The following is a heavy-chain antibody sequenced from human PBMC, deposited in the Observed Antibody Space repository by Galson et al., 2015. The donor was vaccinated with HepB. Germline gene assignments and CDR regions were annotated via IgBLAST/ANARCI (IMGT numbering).Heavy chain of an antibody. V-gene: IGHV3-66*02. CDR3: ARLQDGITIFGGNKGY. D-gene: IGHD3-3*01. J-gene: IGHJ4*02. Sequence: SLRLSCAASGFTVSSNYMSWVRQAPGKGLEWVSVIYSGGSTYYADSVKGRFTISRDNSKNTLYLQMNSLRAEDTAVYYCARLQDGITIFGGNKGYWGQGTLVTVSS. CDR2: IYSGGST. CDR1: GFTVSSNY.